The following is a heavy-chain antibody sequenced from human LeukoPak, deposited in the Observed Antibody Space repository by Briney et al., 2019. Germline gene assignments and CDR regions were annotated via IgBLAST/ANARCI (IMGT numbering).Heavy chain of an antibody. D-gene: IGHD1-26*01. CDR3: TTLPETTNFDY. CDR2: ISSSGTTT. Sequence: GGSLRLSCAASGFSFSVYEMHWVRQAPGKGLEWISDISSSGTTTYYADSVKGRFTISRDNAKNSLYLQMNSLRAEDTAVYYCTTLPETTNFDYWGQGTLVTVSS. CDR1: GFSFSVYE. V-gene: IGHV3-48*03. J-gene: IGHJ4*02.